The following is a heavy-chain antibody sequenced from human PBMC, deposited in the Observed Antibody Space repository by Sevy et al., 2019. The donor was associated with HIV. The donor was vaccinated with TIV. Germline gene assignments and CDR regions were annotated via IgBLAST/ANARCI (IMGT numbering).Heavy chain of an antibody. Sequence: GGSLRLSCVAYGFTVSSNFMTWVRQAPGKGLEWVSIIYSGGDTYYADSVKGRFTISRDNSKNTLYLQMNNLRAEDTAVYYCARDLRVATDTGGMDVWGQGTTVTVSS. CDR3: ARDLRVATDTGGMDV. CDR2: IYSGGDT. CDR1: GFTVSSNF. J-gene: IGHJ6*02. V-gene: IGHV3-53*01. D-gene: IGHD6-13*01.